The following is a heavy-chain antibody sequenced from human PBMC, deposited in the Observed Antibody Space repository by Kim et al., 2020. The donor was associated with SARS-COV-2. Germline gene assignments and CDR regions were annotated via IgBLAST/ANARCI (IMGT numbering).Heavy chain of an antibody. J-gene: IGHJ4*02. V-gene: IGHV3-30*03. Sequence: RNKDYAGSVKDRFTISRDNSKNTLYLQMNSLRAEDTAVYYCASWGGSRDYWGQGTLVTVSS. CDR2: RNK. D-gene: IGHD7-27*01. CDR3: ASWGGSRDY.